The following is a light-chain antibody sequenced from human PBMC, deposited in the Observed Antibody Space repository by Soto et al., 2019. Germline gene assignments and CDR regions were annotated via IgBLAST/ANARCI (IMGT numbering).Light chain of an antibody. CDR2: GAA. CDR3: QQYGASPLT. Sequence: EIVLTQSPGTLSLSPGERATLSCRASQSVYINSLAWYQQKPGQPPRLLIYGAATRASDVPDRFSGSGSGADFALTFTRLEPEDFAVYYCQQYGASPLTFGPGTRVD. CDR1: QSVYINS. J-gene: IGKJ3*01. V-gene: IGKV3-20*01.